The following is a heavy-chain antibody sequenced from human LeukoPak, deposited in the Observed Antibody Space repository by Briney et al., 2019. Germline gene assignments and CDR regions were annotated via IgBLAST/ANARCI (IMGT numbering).Heavy chain of an antibody. CDR2: INHSGST. V-gene: IGHV4-34*01. D-gene: IGHD3-22*01. Sequence: SETLSLTCAVYGGSFGGYYWSWIRQPPGKGLEWIGEINHSGSTNYNPSLKSRVTISVDTSKNQFSLKLSSVTAADTAVYYCARPSTEYYYDSSGYFPDAFDIWGQGTMVTVSS. CDR1: GGSFGGYY. J-gene: IGHJ3*02. CDR3: ARPSTEYYYDSSGYFPDAFDI.